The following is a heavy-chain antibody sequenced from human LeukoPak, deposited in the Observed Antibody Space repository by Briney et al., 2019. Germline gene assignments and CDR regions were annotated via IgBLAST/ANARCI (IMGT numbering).Heavy chain of an antibody. CDR3: VKDSSYGSGSYFVH. J-gene: IGHJ4*02. Sequence: GGSLRLSCAASGFTFDDYAMHWVRQAPGKGLEWVSGISWNSGSIGYADSVKGRFTISRDNAKNSLYLQMNSPRAEDTALYYCVKDSSYGSGSYFVHWGQGTLVTVSS. CDR1: GFTFDDYA. V-gene: IGHV3-9*01. D-gene: IGHD3-10*01. CDR2: ISWNSGSI.